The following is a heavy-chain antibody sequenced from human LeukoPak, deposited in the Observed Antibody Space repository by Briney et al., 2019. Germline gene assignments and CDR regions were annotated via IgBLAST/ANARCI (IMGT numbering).Heavy chain of an antibody. Sequence: GGSLRLSCAASAFTFSTYWTHWVRQAPGKGLVWVSRIDPHGTITFYADSVKGRFTISRDNAKNTMYLQMNSLRAEDTAVYYCARDFDWGSGLWGQGTLVTVSS. CDR1: AFTFSTYW. CDR2: IDPHGTIT. V-gene: IGHV3-74*01. D-gene: IGHD7-27*01. CDR3: ARDFDWGSGL. J-gene: IGHJ4*02.